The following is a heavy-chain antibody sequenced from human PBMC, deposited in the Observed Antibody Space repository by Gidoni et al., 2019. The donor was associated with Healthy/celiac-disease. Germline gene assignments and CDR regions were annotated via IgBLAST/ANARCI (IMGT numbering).Heavy chain of an antibody. CDR3: ARGENIVVVPAAKYYYYYGMDV. J-gene: IGHJ6*02. CDR2: ISSSGSTI. V-gene: IGHV3-11*01. D-gene: IGHD2-2*01. CDR1: GFTFSDYY. Sequence: QVQLVESGGGLFNHEGSLRLSCAASGFTFSDYYMSWIRQGPGKGLDWVSYISSSGSTIYYADSVKVRFTISRDNAKNSLYLQRNSLRAEDTAVYYCARGENIVVVPAAKYYYYYGMDVWGQGTTVTVSS.